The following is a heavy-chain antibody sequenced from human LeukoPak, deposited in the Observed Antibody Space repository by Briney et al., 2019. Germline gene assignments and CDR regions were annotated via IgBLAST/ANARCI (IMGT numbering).Heavy chain of an antibody. V-gene: IGHV1-2*02. CDR1: GYTFTGYY. CDR2: INPNRGGT. CDR3: AASYGSGSYYNNY. D-gene: IGHD3-10*01. Sequence: ASVKVSCKASGYTFTGYYMHWVRQAPGQGLEWMGWINPNRGGTNYAQKFQGRVTMTRDTSISTAYMELSRLRSDDTAVYYCAASYGSGSYYNNYWGQGTLVTVSS. J-gene: IGHJ4*02.